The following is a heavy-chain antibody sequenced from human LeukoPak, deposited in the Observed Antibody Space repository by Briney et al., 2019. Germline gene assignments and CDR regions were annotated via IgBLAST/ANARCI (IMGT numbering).Heavy chain of an antibody. CDR3: VREDGSSGWYPFFDY. CDR1: GGSISSYY. Sequence: PSETLSLTCTVSGGSISSYYWSWLRQPPGKGLEWIGYIYYSGSNNYNPSLKSRVTISVDTSKNQFSLKLSSVTAADTAVYYCVREDGSSGWYPFFDYWGQGTLVTVSS. V-gene: IGHV4-59*01. J-gene: IGHJ4*02. D-gene: IGHD6-19*01. CDR2: IYYSGSN.